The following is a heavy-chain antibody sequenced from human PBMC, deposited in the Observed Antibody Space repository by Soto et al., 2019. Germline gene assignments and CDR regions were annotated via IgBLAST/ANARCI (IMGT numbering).Heavy chain of an antibody. CDR2: INSDGSST. Sequence: GGSLRLSCAASGFTFSSYWMHWVRQAPGKGLVWVSRINSDGSSTSYADSVKGRFTISRDNAKNTLYLQMNSLRAEDTVVYYCARVPRDPKRAWYFDYWGQGPLVTVSS. D-gene: IGHD2-21*02. CDR1: GFTFSSYW. CDR3: ARVPRDPKRAWYFDY. V-gene: IGHV3-74*01. J-gene: IGHJ4*02.